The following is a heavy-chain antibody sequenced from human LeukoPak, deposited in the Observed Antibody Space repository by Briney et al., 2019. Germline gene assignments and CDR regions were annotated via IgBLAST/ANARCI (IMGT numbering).Heavy chain of an antibody. CDR3: AREDTAMVNGYYYYYGMDV. CDR1: GGTFSSYA. Sequence: GASVKVSCKASGGTFSSYAISWVRQAPGQGLEWMGGIIPIFGTANYAQKFQGRVTITADKSTSTAYMELSSLRSEDTAVYYCAREDTAMVNGYYYYYGMDVWGKGTTVTVSS. V-gene: IGHV1-69*06. J-gene: IGHJ6*04. D-gene: IGHD5-18*01. CDR2: IIPIFGTA.